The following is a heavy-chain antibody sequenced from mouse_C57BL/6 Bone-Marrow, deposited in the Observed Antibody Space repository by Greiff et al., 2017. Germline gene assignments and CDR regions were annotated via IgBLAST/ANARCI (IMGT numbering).Heavy chain of an antibody. CDR1: GFTFSSYA. Sequence: EVQGVESGGGLVKPGGSLKLSCAASGFTFSSYAMSWVRQTPEKRLEWVATISDGGSYTYYPDNVKGRFTISRDNAKNNLYLQMSHLKSEDTAMYYCAREGIPTTGVYYYYAMDYWGQGTSVTVSS. D-gene: IGHD1-1*01. V-gene: IGHV5-4*01. J-gene: IGHJ4*01. CDR3: AREGIPTTGVYYYYAMDY. CDR2: ISDGGSYT.